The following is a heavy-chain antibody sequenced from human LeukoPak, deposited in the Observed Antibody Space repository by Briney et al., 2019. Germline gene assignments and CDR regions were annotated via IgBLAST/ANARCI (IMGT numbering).Heavy chain of an antibody. V-gene: IGHV5-51*01. D-gene: IGHD2-15*01. Sequence: GESLKFSSKGSGYCITSYSIGWRRQMPGKGLEWMRIIYPGDSNTRYSPYFQGLVAMSTDKSVSTTYLQWSSLKASDTAMYYCARGYCSGSSGLDAFDFWGQGTLVTVSS. CDR3: ARGYCSGSSGLDAFDF. J-gene: IGHJ3*01. CDR2: IYPGDSNT. CDR1: GYCITSYS.